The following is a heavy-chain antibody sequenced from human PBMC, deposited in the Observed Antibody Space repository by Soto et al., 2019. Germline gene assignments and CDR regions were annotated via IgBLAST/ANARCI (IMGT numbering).Heavy chain of an antibody. V-gene: IGHV3-23*01. D-gene: IGHD3-22*01. CDR3: ESLLYDSSGYYSGYYYYGMDV. CDR1: GFTFTNSW. CDR2: ISGSGGST. Sequence: GGSLRLSCAASGFTFTNSWMSWVRQAPGKGLEWVSAISGSGGSTYYADSVKGRFTISRDNSKNTLYLQMNSLRAEDTAVYYWESLLYDSSGYYSGYYYYGMDVWAKGPPVTFSS. J-gene: IGHJ6*04.